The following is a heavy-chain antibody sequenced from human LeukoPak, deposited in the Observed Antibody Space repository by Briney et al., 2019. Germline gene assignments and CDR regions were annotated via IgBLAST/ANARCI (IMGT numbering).Heavy chain of an antibody. Sequence: SVKVSCKASGGTFSSYAISWVRQAPGQGLEWMGRIIPIVGIAKYAQKLQGRVTITADKSTSTAYMELSSLRSEDTAVYYCAGDLGPPDYSNYEFLDYYGMDVWGQGTTVTVSS. CDR3: AGDLGPPDYSNYEFLDYYGMDV. J-gene: IGHJ6*02. CDR2: IIPIVGIA. D-gene: IGHD4-11*01. CDR1: GGTFSSYA. V-gene: IGHV1-69*04.